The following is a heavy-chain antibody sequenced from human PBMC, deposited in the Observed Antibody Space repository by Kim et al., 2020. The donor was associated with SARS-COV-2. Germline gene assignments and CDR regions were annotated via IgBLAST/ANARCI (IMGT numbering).Heavy chain of an antibody. D-gene: IGHD3-3*01. CDR3: AKDLTIFGVWGYMDV. CDR2: ISGSGGST. J-gene: IGHJ6*03. Sequence: GGSLRLSCAASGFTFSSYAMSWVRQAPGKGLEWVSAISGSGGSTYYADSVKGRFTISRDNSKNTLYLQMNSLRAEDTAVYYCAKDLTIFGVWGYMDVWGKGTTVTVSS. CDR1: GFTFSSYA. V-gene: IGHV3-23*01.